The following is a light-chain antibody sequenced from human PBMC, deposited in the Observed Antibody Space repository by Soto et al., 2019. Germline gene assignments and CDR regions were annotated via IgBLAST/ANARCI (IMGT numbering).Light chain of an antibody. V-gene: IGKV3-20*01. Sequence: SPGERTTLSCRASQSVSSSYLAWYQQKPGQAPRLLIYGASSRATGIPDRFSGSGSGTDFTLTISRLEPEDFAVYYCQQYGSPITFGQGTRLEI. CDR1: QSVSSSY. J-gene: IGKJ5*01. CDR2: GAS. CDR3: QQYGSPIT.